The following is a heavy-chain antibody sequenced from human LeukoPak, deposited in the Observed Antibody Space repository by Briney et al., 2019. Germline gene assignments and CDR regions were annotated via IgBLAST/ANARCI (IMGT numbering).Heavy chain of an antibody. Sequence: SETLSLTCTVSGDSINSLDLWSWVRQPPGKGLEWIGEMYLSGTTHSNPSVKSRVTISIDKSKNQFFLNLSTVTAADTAVYYCAGLVGRYSSGLYYYYFDYWGQGTLVTVSS. CDR2: MYLSGTT. CDR3: AGLVGRYSSGLYYYYFDY. J-gene: IGHJ4*02. D-gene: IGHD3-22*01. CDR1: GDSINSLDL. V-gene: IGHV4-4*02.